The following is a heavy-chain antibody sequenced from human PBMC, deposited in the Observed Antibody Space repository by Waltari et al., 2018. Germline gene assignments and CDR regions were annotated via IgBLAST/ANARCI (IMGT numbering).Heavy chain of an antibody. CDR2: IYYSGST. Sequence: QLQLQESGPGLVKPSETLSLTCTVSGGSISSSSYYWGWIRQPPGKGLEWIGSIYYSGSTYYNPSLKSRVTISVDTSKNQFSLKLSSVTAADTAVYYCAREYSYDYIWGSYRLFYYGMDVWGQGTTVTVSS. J-gene: IGHJ6*02. D-gene: IGHD3-16*02. CDR3: AREYSYDYIWGSYRLFYYGMDV. CDR1: GGSISSSSYY. V-gene: IGHV4-39*07.